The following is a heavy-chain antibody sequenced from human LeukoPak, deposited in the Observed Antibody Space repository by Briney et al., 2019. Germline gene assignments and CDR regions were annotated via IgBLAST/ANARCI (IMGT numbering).Heavy chain of an antibody. J-gene: IGHJ4*02. V-gene: IGHV3-23*01. CDR3: ARDFYDSSGYYYDY. Sequence: PGGSLRLSCAASGFTFSDFTMSWVRQAPGKGLEWVSAISASADKTYYADSVKGRFTISRDNSKGTLYLQMNCLRAEDTALYYCARDFYDSSGYYYDYWGQGTLVTVSS. CDR2: ISASADKT. CDR1: GFTFSDFT. D-gene: IGHD3-22*01.